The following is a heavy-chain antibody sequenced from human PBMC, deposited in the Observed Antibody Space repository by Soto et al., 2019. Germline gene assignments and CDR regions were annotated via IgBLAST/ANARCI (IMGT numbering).Heavy chain of an antibody. V-gene: IGHV3-21*01. D-gene: IGHD3-10*01. Sequence: GGSLRLSCAASGFTFSSYSMNWVRQAPGKGLEWVSSISSSSSYIYYADSVKGRFTISRDNAKNSLYLQMNSLRAEDTAVYYCARDVLLWFGELTGNGMDVWGQGTTVTVSS. CDR1: GFTFSSYS. CDR3: ARDVLLWFGELTGNGMDV. J-gene: IGHJ6*02. CDR2: ISSSSSYI.